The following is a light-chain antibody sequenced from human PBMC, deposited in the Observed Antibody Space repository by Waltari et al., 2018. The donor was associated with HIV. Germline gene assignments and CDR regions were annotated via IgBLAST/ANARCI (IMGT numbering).Light chain of an antibody. CDR1: QSISSY. Sequence: DIQMTQSPSSLSASVGDRVTITCRASQSISSYLNLYQQKPGKAPKLLIYAASSLQSGVPSRFSGSGSGTDFTLTISSMQPEDFANYYCQQSYSTPLTFGGGTKVEIK. J-gene: IGKJ4*01. CDR2: AAS. V-gene: IGKV1-39*01. CDR3: QQSYSTPLT.